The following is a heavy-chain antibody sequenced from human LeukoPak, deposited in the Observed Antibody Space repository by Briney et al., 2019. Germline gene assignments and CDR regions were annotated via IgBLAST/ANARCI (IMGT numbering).Heavy chain of an antibody. Sequence: PGGSLRLSCAASGFTFSSYAMSWVRQAPGKGLEWVSAISGSGGSTYYADSVKGRFTISRDNSKNTLYLQMNSLRAEDTAVYYCAKDRVYSYGYNWCDPWGQGTLVTVSS. CDR2: ISGSGGST. CDR3: AKDRVYSYGYNWCDP. J-gene: IGHJ5*02. V-gene: IGHV3-23*01. D-gene: IGHD5-18*01. CDR1: GFTFSSYA.